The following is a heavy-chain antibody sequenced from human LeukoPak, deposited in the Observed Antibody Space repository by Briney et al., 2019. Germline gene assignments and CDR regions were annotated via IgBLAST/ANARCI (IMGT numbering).Heavy chain of an antibody. CDR1: GFTFSDYY. J-gene: IGHJ4*02. CDR3: ARDLLVRAIDY. V-gene: IGHV3-11*05. Sequence: KTGGSLRLSCAASGFTFSDYYMSWIRQAPGKGLEWVSYISSSSSYTNYADSVKGRFTISRDNAKNSLYLQMNSLRAEDTAVYYCARDLLVRAIDYWGQGTLVTVSS. D-gene: IGHD3-10*01. CDR2: ISSSSSYT.